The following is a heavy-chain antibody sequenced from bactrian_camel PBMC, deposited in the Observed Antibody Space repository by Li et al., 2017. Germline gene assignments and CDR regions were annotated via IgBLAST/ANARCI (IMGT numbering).Heavy chain of an antibody. CDR1: LYTFTTAR. CDR3: AADFDTPGSDLWDGTGSGPNLRY. J-gene: IGHJ4*01. CDR2: IDSNESK. Sequence: HVQLVESGGGSVQAGGSLTVSCAAFLYTFTTARMAWFRQSPGNEREEVASIDSNESKSYADSVLDRFTISEGNANHTLYLEMNNLKPEDTAMYFCAADFDTPGSDLWDGTGSGPNLRYWGQGTQVTVS. D-gene: IGHD2*01. V-gene: IGHV3S53*01.